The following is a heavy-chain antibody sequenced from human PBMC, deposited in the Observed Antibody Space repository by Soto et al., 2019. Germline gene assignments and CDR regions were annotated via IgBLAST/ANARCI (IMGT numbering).Heavy chain of an antibody. J-gene: IGHJ4*02. Sequence: ASVQVSCKASGGTFSSYAISWVRQAPGQGLEWMGGIIPIFGTANYAQKFQGRVKITADESTSTAYMELSSLRSEDTAVYYCARLAAAGIKQIDYWGQGTLVTVSS. CDR1: GGTFSSYA. CDR3: ARLAAAGIKQIDY. V-gene: IGHV1-69*13. CDR2: IIPIFGTA. D-gene: IGHD6-13*01.